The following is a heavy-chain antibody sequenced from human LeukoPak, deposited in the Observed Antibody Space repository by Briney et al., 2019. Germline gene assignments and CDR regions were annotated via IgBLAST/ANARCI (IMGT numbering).Heavy chain of an antibody. CDR1: GFTFSSYA. V-gene: IGHV3-30-3*01. CDR2: ISYDGSNK. D-gene: IGHD3-22*01. Sequence: GRSLRLSCAASGFTFSSYAMHWVRQAPGKGLEWVAVISYDGSNKYYADSVKGRFTISRDNGKNSVYLQMNSLRAEDTAVYYCARSYHYDSSGPGDYWGQGTLVTVSS. J-gene: IGHJ4*02. CDR3: ARSYHYDSSGPGDY.